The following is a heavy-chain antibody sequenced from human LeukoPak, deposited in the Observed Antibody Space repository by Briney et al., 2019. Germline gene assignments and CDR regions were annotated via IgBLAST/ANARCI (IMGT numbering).Heavy chain of an antibody. J-gene: IGHJ4*02. CDR1: GFTFDDYA. V-gene: IGHV3-9*01. CDR2: ISWNSGSI. D-gene: IGHD1-26*01. Sequence: GGSLRLFCAASGFTFDDYAMHWVRQAPGKGLEWVSGISWNSGSIGYADSVKGRFTISRDNAKNSLYLQMNSLRAEDTALYYCAKDYRQYRYSGSYLFDYWGQGTLVTVSS. CDR3: AKDYRQYRYSGSYLFDY.